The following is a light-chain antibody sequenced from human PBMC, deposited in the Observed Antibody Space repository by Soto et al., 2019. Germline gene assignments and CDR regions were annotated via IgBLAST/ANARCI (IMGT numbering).Light chain of an antibody. V-gene: IGLV4-69*01. Sequence: QPVLTQSPSASASLGASVKFTCTLSSGHSSYAIAWHQQQPEKGPRYLMKLNSDGSHSKGDGIPDRFSCSSSGAERYLAISSLQSEDEADYYCQTWGTGIGVFGGGTKLTVL. CDR2: LNSDGSH. CDR3: QTWGTGIGV. CDR1: SGHSSYA. J-gene: IGLJ3*02.